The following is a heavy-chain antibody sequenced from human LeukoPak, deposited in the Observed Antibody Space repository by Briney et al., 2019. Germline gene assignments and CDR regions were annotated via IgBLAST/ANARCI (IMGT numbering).Heavy chain of an antibody. J-gene: IGHJ3*02. V-gene: IGHV3-23*01. CDR2: INGNGGTT. CDR3: AKDGFGI. Sequence: GGSLRLSCAASGFTFSNYYMSWVRQAPGKGLEWVSGINGNGGTTYYADSVKGRFTISRDNSKNTLYLQMNSLRAEDTAVYYCAKDGFGIWGQGTTVTVSS. CDR1: GFTFSNYY.